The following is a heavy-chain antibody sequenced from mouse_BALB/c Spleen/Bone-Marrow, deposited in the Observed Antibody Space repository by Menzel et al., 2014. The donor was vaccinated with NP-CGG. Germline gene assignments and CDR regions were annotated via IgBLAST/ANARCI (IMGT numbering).Heavy chain of an antibody. CDR3: ARGRPIYYGNLYAMDY. D-gene: IGHD2-1*01. Sequence: EVMLVESGGGLVQPGGSRKLSCAASGFTFSSFGMHWVRQAPEKGLEWVAYISSGSSTIXYADTVKGRFTISRDNPKNTLFLQMTSLRSEDTAMYYCARGRPIYYGNLYAMDYWGQGTSVTVSS. CDR2: ISSGSSTI. CDR1: GFTFSSFG. V-gene: IGHV5-17*02. J-gene: IGHJ4*01.